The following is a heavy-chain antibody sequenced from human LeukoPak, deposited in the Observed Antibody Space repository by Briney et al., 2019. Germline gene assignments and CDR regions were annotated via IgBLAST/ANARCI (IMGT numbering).Heavy chain of an antibody. J-gene: IGHJ5*02. Sequence: GGSLRLSCAASGFTFSSYGMHWVRQAPGKGLEWVAVIWYDGSNKYYAYSVKGRFTISRDNSKNTLYLQMNSLRAEDTAVYYCARAPRPFCSGSGNDNWFDPWGQGALVTVSS. CDR2: IWYDGSNK. CDR1: GFTFSSYG. CDR3: ARAPRPFCSGSGNDNWFDP. V-gene: IGHV3-33*01. D-gene: IGHD3-10*01.